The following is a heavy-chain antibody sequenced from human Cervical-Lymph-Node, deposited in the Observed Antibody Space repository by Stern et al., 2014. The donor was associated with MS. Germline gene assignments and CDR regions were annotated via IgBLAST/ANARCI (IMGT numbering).Heavy chain of an antibody. V-gene: IGHV4-31*03. CDR3: ARVEGGSRTDY. D-gene: IGHD3-16*01. Sequence: QVQLQESGPTLVKPSQTLSLTCTVSGDSISDGTYYWTWIRQHPGKGLEWIGYIYNTGSTYYNPSLKSRVTISVDTSKNQFSLKLTSVTAADTAVYYCARVEGGSRTDYWGQGTLVTVSS. CDR2: IYNTGST. J-gene: IGHJ4*02. CDR1: GDSISDGTYY.